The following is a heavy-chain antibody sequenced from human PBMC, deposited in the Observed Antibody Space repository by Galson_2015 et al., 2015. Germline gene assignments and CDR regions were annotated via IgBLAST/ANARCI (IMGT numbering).Heavy chain of an antibody. V-gene: IGHV3-23*01. J-gene: IGHJ3*02. CDR2: ISGSGGST. D-gene: IGHD3-10*01. Sequence: SLRLSCAASGFTFSSYAMSWVRQAPGKGLEWVSAISGSGGSTYYADSVKGRFTISRDNSKNTLYLQMNSLRAEDTAVYYCAKVFARFGELFFDDAFDIWGQGTMVTVSS. CDR3: AKVFARFGELFFDDAFDI. CDR1: GFTFSSYA.